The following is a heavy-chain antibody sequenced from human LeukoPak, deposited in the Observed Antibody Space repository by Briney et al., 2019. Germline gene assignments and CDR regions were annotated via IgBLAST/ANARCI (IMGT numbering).Heavy chain of an antibody. V-gene: IGHV1-2*02. D-gene: IGHD3-10*01. Sequence: ASVKVSCKASGFTFTGYYMHWVRQAPGQGLEWMGWINPNSGGTNYAQKFQGRVTMTRDTSISTAYMELSRLRSDGTAVYYCARGATDYYGSGSYYNDFDYWGQGTLVTVSS. J-gene: IGHJ4*02. CDR3: ARGATDYYGSGSYYNDFDY. CDR1: GFTFTGYY. CDR2: INPNSGGT.